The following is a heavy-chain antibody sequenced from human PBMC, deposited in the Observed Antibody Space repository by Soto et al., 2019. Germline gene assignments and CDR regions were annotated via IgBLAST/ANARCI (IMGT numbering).Heavy chain of an antibody. CDR1: GYTFTSYA. Sequence: QVQLVQSGAEVKKPGASVKVSCKASGYTFTSYAMHWVRQAPGQRLEWMGWINAGNGNTKYSQKLQGRVTITRDTSSSTASMELSSRRSEDTAVNYCASGFRGGDSDWFDPWGQGTLVTVSS. CDR2: INAGNGNT. V-gene: IGHV1-3*01. D-gene: IGHD2-21*02. J-gene: IGHJ5*02. CDR3: ASGFRGGDSDWFDP.